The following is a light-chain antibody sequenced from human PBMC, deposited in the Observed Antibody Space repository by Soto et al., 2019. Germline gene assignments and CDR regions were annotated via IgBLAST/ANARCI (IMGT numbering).Light chain of an antibody. CDR3: QKYGGSPRT. Sequence: EIVLTQSPGTLSLSPGERATLSCRASQSISSFYLAWYQQTPGQAPRLLIYDASSRAAGIPDRFSGGGSGTDFTLTISRLEPEDFGVYYCQKYGGSPRTFGQGTKVDIK. V-gene: IGKV3-20*01. CDR1: QSISSFY. J-gene: IGKJ1*01. CDR2: DAS.